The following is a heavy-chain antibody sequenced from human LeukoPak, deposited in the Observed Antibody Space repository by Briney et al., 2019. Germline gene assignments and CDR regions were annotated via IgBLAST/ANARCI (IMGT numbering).Heavy chain of an antibody. Sequence: SETLSLTCAVYGGSFSGYYWSWIRQPPGKGLEWIGEINHSGSTNYNPSLKSRVTISVDTSKNQFSLKLSSVTAADTAVYYCAREHIPYYYDSSGYSSLDYWGQGTLVTVSS. V-gene: IGHV4-34*01. J-gene: IGHJ4*02. CDR3: AREHIPYYYDSSGYSSLDY. D-gene: IGHD3-22*01. CDR2: INHSGST. CDR1: GGSFSGYY.